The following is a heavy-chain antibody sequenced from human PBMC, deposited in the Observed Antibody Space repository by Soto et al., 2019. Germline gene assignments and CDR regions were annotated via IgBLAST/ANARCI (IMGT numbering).Heavy chain of an antibody. CDR2: INAGNGNT. D-gene: IGHD6-6*01. Sequence: ASVKDSCKASGYTFTSYAMHWVRQAPGQRLEWMGWINAGNGNTKYSQKFQGRVTITRDTSASTAYMELSSLRSEDTALYYCAEVGYSSSHDAFDIWGQGTMVTVSS. CDR1: GYTFTSYA. V-gene: IGHV1-3*01. J-gene: IGHJ3*02. CDR3: AEVGYSSSHDAFDI.